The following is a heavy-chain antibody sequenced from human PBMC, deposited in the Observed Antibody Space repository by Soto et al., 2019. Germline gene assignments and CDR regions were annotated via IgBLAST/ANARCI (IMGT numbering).Heavy chain of an antibody. J-gene: IGHJ6*02. CDR2: IYPGDFDT. V-gene: IGHV5-51*01. CDR1: GYSFTSYW. Sequence: GESLKISCKGSGYSFTSYWIGWVRQMPGKGLEWMGIIYPGDFDTRYSPSFQGQVTISADKSISTAYLQWSSLKASDTAMYYCATSYYYGSGSWGYYYGMDVWGQGTTVTVSS. CDR3: ATSYYYGSGSWGYYYGMDV. D-gene: IGHD3-10*01.